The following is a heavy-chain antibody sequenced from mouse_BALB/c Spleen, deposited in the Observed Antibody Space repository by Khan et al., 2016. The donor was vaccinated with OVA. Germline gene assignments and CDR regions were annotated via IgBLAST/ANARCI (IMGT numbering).Heavy chain of an antibody. V-gene: IGHV2-9*02. Sequence: VQLQESGPGLVAPSQSLSITCTVSGFSLTNYGMHWVRQPPGKGLEWLGLIWAGGSTTYNSALMSRLSISKDNSRSQVFLKMNSLQTDDTAMYFCDRNRKSDFFDYWGQGTTLTVSS. J-gene: IGHJ2*01. CDR3: DRNRKSDFFDY. CDR1: GFSLTNYG. CDR2: IWAGGST. D-gene: IGHD1-3*01.